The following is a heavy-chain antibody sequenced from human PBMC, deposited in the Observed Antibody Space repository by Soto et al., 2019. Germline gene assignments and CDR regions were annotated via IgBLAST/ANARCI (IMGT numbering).Heavy chain of an antibody. CDR3: AGSKDYHGSGTLGA. V-gene: IGHV3-21*04. CDR1: GFTFSSYS. J-gene: IGHJ5*02. D-gene: IGHD3-10*01. Sequence: EVQLVESGGGLVKPGGSLRLSCAASGFTFSSYSMNWVRQAPGKGLEWVSSISSSSSYIYYADSVKGRFTISRDNAKNPLYPQMKRLRDDGKALEYWAGSKDYHGSGTLGAWGQGTLVTVSS. CDR2: ISSSSSYI.